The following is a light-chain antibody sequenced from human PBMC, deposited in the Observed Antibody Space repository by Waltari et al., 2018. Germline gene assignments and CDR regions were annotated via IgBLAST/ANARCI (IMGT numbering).Light chain of an antibody. Sequence: QSVLTQPPSVSGAPGHRVTISCTGSSSNRGAGYGGPWYQQLPGAAPKLLLYRNSNRPSGVPERFSGSKSGTSASLAITGLQAEDEADYYCQSYDRSLSGGYVFGTGTRVIVL. CDR1: SSNRGAGYG. J-gene: IGLJ1*01. CDR3: QSYDRSLSGGYV. V-gene: IGLV1-40*01. CDR2: RNS.